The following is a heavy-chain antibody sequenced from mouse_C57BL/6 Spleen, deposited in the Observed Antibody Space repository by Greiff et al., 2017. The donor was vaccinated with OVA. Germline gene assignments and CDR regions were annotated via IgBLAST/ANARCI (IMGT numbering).Heavy chain of an antibody. J-gene: IGHJ4*01. Sequence: DVKLVESGGDLVKPGGSLKLSCAASGFTFSSYGMSWVRQTPDKRLEWVATISSGGSYTYYPDSVKGRFTISRDNAKNTLYLQMSSLKSEDTAMYYCARQITTVVARNAMDYWGQGTSVTVSS. CDR3: ARQITTVVARNAMDY. CDR2: ISSGGSYT. V-gene: IGHV5-6*02. D-gene: IGHD1-1*01. CDR1: GFTFSSYG.